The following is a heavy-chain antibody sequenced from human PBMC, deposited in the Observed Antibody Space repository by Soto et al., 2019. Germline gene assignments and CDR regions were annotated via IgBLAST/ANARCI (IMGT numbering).Heavy chain of an antibody. Sequence: PGGSLRLSCAASGFNLSNHWIHWGRQRPGEGLVWVSRITIDGKSKAYAESVKGRFAISRDNAKNTLHLQMNGLTAEDTAVYYCARESGDWPLNWFDPWGLGTLVTVSS. D-gene: IGHD2-21*02. CDR3: ARESGDWPLNWFDP. V-gene: IGHV3-74*01. CDR2: ITIDGKSK. CDR1: GFNLSNHW. J-gene: IGHJ5*02.